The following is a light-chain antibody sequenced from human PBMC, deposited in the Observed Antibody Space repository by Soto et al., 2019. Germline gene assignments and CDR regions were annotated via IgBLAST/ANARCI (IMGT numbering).Light chain of an antibody. CDR2: GAS. Sequence: EIVLTQSPGTLSLSPGERVTLSCRASQSINNNYLAWYQHKPGQAPRLIVYGASARATGLPDRFSGSGSGTDFTLTISRLEPEDFAVYYCQQYSSLYTFGQGTKLEIK. CDR3: QQYSSLYT. V-gene: IGKV3-20*01. J-gene: IGKJ2*01. CDR1: QSINNNY.